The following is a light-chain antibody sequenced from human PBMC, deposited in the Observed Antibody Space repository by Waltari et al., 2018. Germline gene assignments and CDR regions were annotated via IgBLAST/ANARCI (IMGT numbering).Light chain of an antibody. CDR3: CSYAGRYTSV. V-gene: IGLV2-11*01. CDR2: DVR. CDR1: NSDVGAYNY. J-gene: IGLJ2*01. Sequence: QSALTQPRSVSGSPGQSVTLSCTGTNSDVGAYNYVSCYQHRPGKAPQLVIFDVRKRPSGVPDRFSGSKAGNTASLTISGLQADDEADYYCCSYAGRYTSVFGGGTKVTVL.